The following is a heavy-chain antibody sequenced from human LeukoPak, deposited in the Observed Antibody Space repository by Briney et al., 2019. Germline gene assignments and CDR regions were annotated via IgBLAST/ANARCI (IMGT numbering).Heavy chain of an antibody. CDR1: GYSFTSYW. D-gene: IGHD3-3*01. CDR3: AMARSRVVGLRYFHH. J-gene: IGHJ1*01. Sequence: GESLKIPCKGSGYSFTSYWISWVRQMPGKGLEWMGRIDPSDSYTNYSPSFQGHVTISADKSISTAYLQWSSLEASDTAMYYCAMARSRVVGLRYFHHWGQGTLVTVSS. V-gene: IGHV5-10-1*01. CDR2: IDPSDSYT.